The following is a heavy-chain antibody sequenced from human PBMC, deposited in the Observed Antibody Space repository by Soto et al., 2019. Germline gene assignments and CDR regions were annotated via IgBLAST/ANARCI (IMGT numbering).Heavy chain of an antibody. D-gene: IGHD3-3*01. CDR2: ISYDGSNK. V-gene: IGHV3-30-3*01. Sequence: QVQLVESGGGVVQPGRSLRLSCAASGFTFSSYAMHWVRQAPGKGLEWVAVISYDGSNKYYADSVKGRFTISRDNSKNTLYLQMNSLRAEDTAVYYCARSPYRKSGYIRTLDYWGQETLVTVSS. J-gene: IGHJ4*02. CDR3: ARSPYRKSGYIRTLDY. CDR1: GFTFSSYA.